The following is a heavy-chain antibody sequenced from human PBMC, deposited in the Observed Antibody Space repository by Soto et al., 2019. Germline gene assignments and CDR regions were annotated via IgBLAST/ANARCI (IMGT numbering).Heavy chain of an antibody. CDR1: GGTFSSYA. Sequence: SVKVSCKASGGTFSSYAISWVRQAPGQGLEWMGGIIPIFGTANYAQKFQGRVTITADESTSTAYMELSSLRSEDTAVYYCATGYYYDSSGPLDAFDIWGQGTMVTVSS. CDR2: IIPIFGTA. V-gene: IGHV1-69*13. CDR3: ATGYYYDSSGPLDAFDI. D-gene: IGHD3-22*01. J-gene: IGHJ3*02.